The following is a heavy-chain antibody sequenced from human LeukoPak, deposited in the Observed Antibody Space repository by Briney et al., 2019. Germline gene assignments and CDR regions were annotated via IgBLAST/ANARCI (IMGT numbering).Heavy chain of an antibody. CDR1: GFTFSSYG. V-gene: IGHV3-30*02. D-gene: IGHD3-10*01. CDR2: IRYDGSNK. J-gene: IGHJ6*02. CDR3: AKAQYGSGPFYYYGMDV. Sequence: PGGSLRLSCAASGFTFSSYGMHWVRQAPGKGLEWVAFIRYDGSNKYYADSVKGRFTTSRDNSKNTLYLQMNSLRAEDTAVYYCAKAQYGSGPFYYYGMDVWGQGTTVTVS.